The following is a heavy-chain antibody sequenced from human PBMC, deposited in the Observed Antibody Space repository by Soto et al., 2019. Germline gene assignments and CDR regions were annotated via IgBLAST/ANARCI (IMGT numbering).Heavy chain of an antibody. D-gene: IGHD4-17*01. CDR3: AKSPKYGDYAENGFDP. CDR2: ISGSGGST. V-gene: IGHV3-23*01. CDR1: GFTFSSYA. J-gene: IGHJ5*02. Sequence: EVQLLESGGGLVQPGGSLRLSCAASGFTFSSYAMSWVRQAPGKGLEWVSAISGSGGSTYYADSVRGRFTISRDNSKKPLYQQMNNLRAEDTAVYYCAKSPKYGDYAENGFDPWGQGTLVTVSS.